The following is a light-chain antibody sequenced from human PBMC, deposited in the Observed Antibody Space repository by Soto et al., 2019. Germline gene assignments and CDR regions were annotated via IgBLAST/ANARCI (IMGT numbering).Light chain of an antibody. V-gene: IGLV1-40*01. CDR1: SSNIGAGYD. CDR3: QSYDSSLSGSGV. J-gene: IGLJ2*01. CDR2: GNS. Sequence: LTQPPSVSGAPGQRVTISCTGSSSNIGAGYDVHWYQQLPGTAPKLLIYGNSNRPSGVPDRFSGSKSGTSASLAITGLQAEDEADYYCQSYDSSLSGSGVFGGGTKVTVL.